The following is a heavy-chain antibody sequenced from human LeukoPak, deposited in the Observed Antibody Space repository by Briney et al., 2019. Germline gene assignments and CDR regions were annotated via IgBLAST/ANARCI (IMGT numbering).Heavy chain of an antibody. V-gene: IGHV1-2*02. CDR3: ARDGPAQMVEFDY. CDR2: IYPNNGAT. Sequence: ASVKVSCKASGYTFSCTGWYLYWLRQAPGQGLECMGWIYPNNGATAYAQKFEGRVAMTRDTSIGTAYIELRRLRPDDTAVYYCARDGPAQMVEFDYWGQGTLVTVSS. D-gene: IGHD3-10*01. J-gene: IGHJ4*02. CDR1: GYTFSCTGWY.